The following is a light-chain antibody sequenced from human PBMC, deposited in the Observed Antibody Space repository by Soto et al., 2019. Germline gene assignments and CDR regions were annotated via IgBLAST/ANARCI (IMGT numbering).Light chain of an antibody. CDR3: QQYNNWPPIT. Sequence: EIAMTQSPAALSVSRGERVTLSCMASQRVSRDLAWYQQKPGQAPRLLIYGASTRVTGIPASFSGSGSGTEFTLTISSLQYEDFAVYYCQQYNNWPPITFGQGTRLEIK. J-gene: IGKJ5*01. V-gene: IGKV3D-15*01. CDR2: GAS. CDR1: QRVSRD.